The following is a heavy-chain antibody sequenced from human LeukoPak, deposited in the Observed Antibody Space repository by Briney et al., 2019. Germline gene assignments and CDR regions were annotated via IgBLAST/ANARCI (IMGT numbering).Heavy chain of an antibody. V-gene: IGHV3-30*18. Sequence: GGSLRLSCAASGFAFSNCGMHWVRQAPGKELEWVAVITYDGNTKYYLDSVKGRFTISRDNSKNTLYLQMSSLRGEDTAVYYCTKDYSSGWYGGIDYWGQGTLVTVSS. CDR3: TKDYSSGWYGGIDY. CDR2: ITYDGNTK. CDR1: GFAFSNCG. J-gene: IGHJ4*02. D-gene: IGHD6-19*01.